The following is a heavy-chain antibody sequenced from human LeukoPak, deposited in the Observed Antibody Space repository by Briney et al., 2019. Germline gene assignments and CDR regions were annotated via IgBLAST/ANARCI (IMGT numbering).Heavy chain of an antibody. D-gene: IGHD3-22*01. CDR3: ARAVEGIVVVYYYYYYMDV. Sequence: SETLSLTCAVSGGSISSSNWWSWVRRPPGKGLEWIGEIYHSGSTNYNPSLKSRVTISVDKSRNQFSLKLSSVTAADTAVYYCARAVEGIVVVYYYYYYMDVWGKGTTVTVSS. J-gene: IGHJ6*03. CDR1: GGSISSSNW. CDR2: IYHSGST. V-gene: IGHV4-4*02.